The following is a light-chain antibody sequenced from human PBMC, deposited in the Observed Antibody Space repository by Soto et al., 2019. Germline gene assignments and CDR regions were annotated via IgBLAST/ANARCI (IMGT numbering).Light chain of an antibody. V-gene: IGKV3-11*01. Sequence: EIVLTQSPATLSLSPGERATLSCRASQNVSSYLGWYQQKPGQAPRLLIYDASHRAAGIPVRFSGSGSGTDFTLTISILEPEYFAIYYCQQRSNPFSFGPGTKVDIK. CDR3: QQRSNPFS. CDR2: DAS. CDR1: QNVSSY. J-gene: IGKJ3*01.